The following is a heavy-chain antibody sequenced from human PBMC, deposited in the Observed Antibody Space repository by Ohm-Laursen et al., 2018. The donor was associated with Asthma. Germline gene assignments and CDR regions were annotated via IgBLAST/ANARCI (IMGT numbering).Heavy chain of an antibody. CDR2: ISYDGSNK. J-gene: IGHJ4*02. V-gene: IGHV3-30*18. CDR3: AKGDPERPYGLPVFDY. D-gene: IGHD4-17*01. Sequence: SLRLSCAASGFTFSSYGMHWVRQAPGKGLEWVAVISYDGSNKYYADSVKGRFTISRDNSKNTLYLQMNSLRAEDTAVYYCAKGDPERPYGLPVFDYWGQGTLVTVSS. CDR1: GFTFSSYG.